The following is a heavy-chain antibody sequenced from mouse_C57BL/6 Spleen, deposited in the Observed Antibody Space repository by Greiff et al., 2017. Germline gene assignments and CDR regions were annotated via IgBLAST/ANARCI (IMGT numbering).Heavy chain of an antibody. CDR1: GYTFTSSW. Sequence: QVQLQQPGAELVKPGASVKMSCKASGYTFTSSWITWVKQRPGQGLEWIGDFYPGSGSTNYNERFKSKATLTVDTSSSTAYMQLTSRTSEDSAVYFCSRRAYFDYWGQGTTLTVSS. V-gene: IGHV1-55*01. CDR3: SRRAYFDY. D-gene: IGHD3-3*01. J-gene: IGHJ2*01. CDR2: FYPGSGST.